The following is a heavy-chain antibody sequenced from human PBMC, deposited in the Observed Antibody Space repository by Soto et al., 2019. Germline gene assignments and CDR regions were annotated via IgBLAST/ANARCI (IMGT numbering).Heavy chain of an antibody. Sequence: QVQLVESGGGLVYSGGSLRLSCEASGFTFSAHYMSWVRQAPGKGLEWVSHISDSGSTIYYSDSVKGRFTISRDNAKNSLYLQMNTLRDEDTVVYYCARDRKPSSYIGLDVW. J-gene: IGHJ6*01. CDR1: GFTFSAHY. CDR3: ARDRKPSSYIGLDV. CDR2: ISDSGSTI. V-gene: IGHV3-11*01. D-gene: IGHD4-4*01.